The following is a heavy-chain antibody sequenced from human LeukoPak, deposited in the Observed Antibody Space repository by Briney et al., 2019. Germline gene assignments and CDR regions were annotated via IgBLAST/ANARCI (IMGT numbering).Heavy chain of an antibody. D-gene: IGHD3-22*01. V-gene: IGHV3-49*04. CDR3: AKDSKSPGVYYDTSGHFDY. Sequence: GGSLRLSCTASGFAFGDYAMNWVRQAPGKGLEWVGFIRSKAYNGTTEYAASVKGRFTISRDDSKSIAYLQMNSLRAEDTAVYYCAKDSKSPGVYYDTSGHFDYWGQGTLVTVSS. CDR1: GFAFGDYA. CDR2: IRSKAYNGTT. J-gene: IGHJ4*02.